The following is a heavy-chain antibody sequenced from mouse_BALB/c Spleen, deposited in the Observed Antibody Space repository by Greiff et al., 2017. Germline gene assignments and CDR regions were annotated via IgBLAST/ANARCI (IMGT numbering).Heavy chain of an antibody. Sequence: QVQLQQPGAELVKPGTSVKLSCKASGYNFTSYWINWVKLRPGQGLEWIGDIYPGSGSTNYNGKFKSKATLTVDTSSSTAYMQLSSLASEDSALYYCARGYGAWFAYWGQGTLVTVSA. CDR3: ARGYGAWFAY. J-gene: IGHJ3*01. CDR1: GYNFTSYW. D-gene: IGHD1-2*01. CDR2: IYPGSGST. V-gene: IGHV1-55*01.